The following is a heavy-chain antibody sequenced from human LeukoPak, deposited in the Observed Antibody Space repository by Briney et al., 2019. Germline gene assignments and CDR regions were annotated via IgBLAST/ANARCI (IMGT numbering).Heavy chain of an antibody. CDR2: IKSKTDGGTT. D-gene: IGHD5-12*01. Sequence: GGSLRLSCAASGFTFSNAWMSWVRQAPGKGLEWVGRIKSKTDGGTTDYAAPVKGRFTISRDDSKNTLYLQMNSLRAEDTAVYHCASLSGTITSFEYWGQGTLVTVSS. J-gene: IGHJ4*02. V-gene: IGHV3-15*01. CDR3: ASLSGTITSFEY. CDR1: GFTFSNAW.